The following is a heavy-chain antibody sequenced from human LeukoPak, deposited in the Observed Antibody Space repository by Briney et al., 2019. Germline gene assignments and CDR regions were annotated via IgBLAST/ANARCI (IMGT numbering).Heavy chain of an antibody. D-gene: IGHD6-13*01. CDR2: IYSGGSA. CDR1: VFTASSNF. Sequence: GGSLRLSCAASVFTASSNFMSWVRQAPGKGLEWVSVIYSGGSAYYADSVKGRFTISTDNSKNTLYLQMNSLRAEDTAVYYCARTQQLVRSLDYWGQGTLVTVSS. J-gene: IGHJ4*02. V-gene: IGHV3-53*01. CDR3: ARTQQLVRSLDY.